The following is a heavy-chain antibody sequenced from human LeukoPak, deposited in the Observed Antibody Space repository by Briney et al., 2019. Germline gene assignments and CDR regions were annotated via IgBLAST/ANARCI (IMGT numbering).Heavy chain of an antibody. D-gene: IGHD6-13*01. CDR2: IYTGGRT. CDR1: GFTFSSYS. V-gene: IGHV3-21*01. CDR3: AREGYDAFDI. J-gene: IGHJ3*02. Sequence: GGSLRLSCAASGFTFSSYSMNWVRQAPGKGLEWVSVIYTGGRTYYADSVKGRFTISRDNAKNSLYLQMNSLRAEDTAVYYCAREGYDAFDIWGQGTMVTVSS.